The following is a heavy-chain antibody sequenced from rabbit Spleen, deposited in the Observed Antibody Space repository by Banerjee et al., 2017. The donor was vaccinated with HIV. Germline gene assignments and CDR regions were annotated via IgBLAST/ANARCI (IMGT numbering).Heavy chain of an antibody. V-gene: IGHV1S40*01. J-gene: IGHJ6*01. CDR1: GIDFSSYYY. Sequence: QSLEESGGDLVKPGASLRLTCTASGIDFSSYYYMCWVRQAPGKGLEWIACIDTGSSGFTYFASWAEGRFTISKTSSTTVTLQMTSLTAADTATYFCARDTSSSFSSYGMDLWGPGHPRHRL. CDR2: IDTGSSGFT. D-gene: IGHD1-1*01. CDR3: ARDTSSSFSSYGMDL.